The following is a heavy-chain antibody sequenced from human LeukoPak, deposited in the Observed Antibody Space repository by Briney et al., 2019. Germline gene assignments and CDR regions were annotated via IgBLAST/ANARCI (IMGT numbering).Heavy chain of an antibody. D-gene: IGHD4-17*01. CDR1: GFTFSSYG. Sequence: PGRSLRLSCAASGFTFSSYGMHWVRQAPGKGLEWVAVISYDGSNKYYADSVKGRFTISGDNSKNTLYLQMNSLRAEDTAVYYCAKDYGDYAVDYWGQGALVTVSS. CDR3: AKDYGDYAVDY. J-gene: IGHJ4*02. CDR2: ISYDGSNK. V-gene: IGHV3-30*18.